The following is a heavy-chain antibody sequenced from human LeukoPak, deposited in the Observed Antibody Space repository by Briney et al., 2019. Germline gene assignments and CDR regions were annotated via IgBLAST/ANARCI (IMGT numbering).Heavy chain of an antibody. CDR3: ARERHPDEWFGELFGPDWGPYFDY. CDR2: IIPIFGTA. D-gene: IGHD3-10*01. Sequence: GASVKVSCKASGGTFSSYAISWVRQAPGQGLEWMGGIIPIFGTANYAQKFQGRVTITADESTSTAYMELSSLRSEDTAVYYCARERHPDEWFGELFGPDWGPYFDYWGQGTLVTVSS. V-gene: IGHV1-69*13. J-gene: IGHJ4*02. CDR1: GGTFSSYA.